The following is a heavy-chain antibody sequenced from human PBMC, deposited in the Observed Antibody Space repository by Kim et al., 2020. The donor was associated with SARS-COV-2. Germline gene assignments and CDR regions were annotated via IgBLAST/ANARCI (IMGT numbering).Heavy chain of an antibody. D-gene: IGHD6-19*01. CDR3: ARGIAVAGTIDY. V-gene: IGHV4-34*01. J-gene: IGHJ4*02. Sequence: KHNPSLQGRVTISVDPAKNQFSLKLSAVTAADTAVYYCARGIAVAGTIDYLGQGTLVTVSS.